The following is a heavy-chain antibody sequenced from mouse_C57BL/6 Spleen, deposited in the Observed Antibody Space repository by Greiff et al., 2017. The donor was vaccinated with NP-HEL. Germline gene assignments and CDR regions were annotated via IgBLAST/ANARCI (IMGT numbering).Heavy chain of an antibody. Sequence: EVQLQQSGPELVKPGDSVKISCKASGYSFTGYFMNWVMQSHGKSLEWIGRTNPYNGDTFYNQKFKGKATLTVDKSSSTAHMELRSLTSEDSAVYYCARNYSNYWYFDVWGTGTTVTVSS. J-gene: IGHJ1*03. D-gene: IGHD2-5*01. CDR3: ARNYSNYWYFDV. CDR1: GYSFTGYF. V-gene: IGHV1-20*01. CDR2: TNPYNGDT.